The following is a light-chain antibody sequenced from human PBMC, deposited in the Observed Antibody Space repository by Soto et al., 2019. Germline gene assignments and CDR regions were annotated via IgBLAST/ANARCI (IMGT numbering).Light chain of an antibody. CDR3: QQCNSYPKT. CDR2: MAS. V-gene: IGKV1-5*03. Sequence: DVQMTQSPSTLSASIGDTVTITCRASQTIVTWLAWYQQKPGRPPKLLIYMASILESGVPSRFSGRGSGTEFTLTISGVQPDDLGTYYCQQCNSYPKTFGEGTKLDI. CDR1: QTIVTW. J-gene: IGKJ2*01.